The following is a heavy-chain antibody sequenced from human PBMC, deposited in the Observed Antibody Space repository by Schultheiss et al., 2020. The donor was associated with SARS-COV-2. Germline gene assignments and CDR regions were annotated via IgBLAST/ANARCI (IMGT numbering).Heavy chain of an antibody. D-gene: IGHD1-1*01. J-gene: IGHJ4*02. CDR1: GFTVSSNY. CDR2: ISWNSGSI. Sequence: GGSLRLSCAASGFTVSSNYMSWVRQAPGKGLEWVSGISWNSGSIGYADSVKGRFTISRDNSKNTLYLQMNSLKTEDTAVYYCTTGINWNPGYFDYWGQGTLVTVSS. V-gene: IGHV3-53*01. CDR3: TTGINWNPGYFDY.